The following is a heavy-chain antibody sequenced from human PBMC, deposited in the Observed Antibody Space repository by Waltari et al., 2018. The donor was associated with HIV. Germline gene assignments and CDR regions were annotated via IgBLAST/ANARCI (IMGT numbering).Heavy chain of an antibody. D-gene: IGHD4-17*01. CDR3: AGTLDYGGNSHFYFDL. J-gene: IGHJ2*01. V-gene: IGHV4-38-2*01. CDR2: IHHSGNT. Sequence: QVQLQESGPGLGKPSETLSLTCPVSGYSIRSTYYRGWIRQPPGKGLEWIGNIHHSGNTYYNPSLKSRVTIAVDTSKNQFSLNLTSLTAADTALYFCAGTLDYGGNSHFYFDLWGRGALVTVSS. CDR1: GYSIRSTYY.